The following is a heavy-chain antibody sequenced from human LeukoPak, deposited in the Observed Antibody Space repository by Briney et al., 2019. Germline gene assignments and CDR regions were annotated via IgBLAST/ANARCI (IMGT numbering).Heavy chain of an antibody. CDR1: GYTFTSYD. V-gene: IGHV1-8*01. J-gene: IGHJ4*02. Sequence: ASVKLSCKASGYTFTSYDIHWVRQATGQGLEWMGWMNPNSGHTGYAQKFQGRVTMTRNTSISTAYMELSSLRSEDTAVYYCASALRGCSGGSCYSTALYYFDYWGQGTLVTVSS. CDR3: ASALRGCSGGSCYSTALYYFDY. CDR2: MNPNSGHT. D-gene: IGHD2-15*01.